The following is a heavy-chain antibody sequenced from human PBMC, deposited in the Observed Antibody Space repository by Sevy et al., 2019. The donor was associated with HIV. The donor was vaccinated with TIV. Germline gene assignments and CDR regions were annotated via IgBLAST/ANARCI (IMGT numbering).Heavy chain of an antibody. V-gene: IGHV3-23*01. CDR2: ISGSGATT. CDR3: AKDTTRLIVGPMPDTFDV. CDR1: GFTFSSFA. J-gene: IGHJ3*01. Sequence: GGSLRLSCAASGFTFSSFAMTWVRQAPGKGLEWVSSISGSGATTYYADSVKGRFTISRDTSKNTLYVQMNSLTAEDTAVYYSAKDTTRLIVGPMPDTFDVWGRGTVVTVSS. D-gene: IGHD1-26*01.